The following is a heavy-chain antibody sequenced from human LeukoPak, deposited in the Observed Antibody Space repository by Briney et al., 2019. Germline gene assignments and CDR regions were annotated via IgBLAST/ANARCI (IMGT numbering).Heavy chain of an antibody. V-gene: IGHV1-8*01. J-gene: IGHJ4*02. CDR2: VNPNSGHT. Sequence: GASVKVSCKASGYTFTSYDVNWVRQATGQGLEWMGWVNPNSGHTGYAQKLQGRVTMTTDTSTSTAYMELRSLRSDDTAVYYCARALDTAMVHYDYWGQGTLVTVSS. CDR3: ARALDTAMVHYDY. CDR1: GYTFTSYD. D-gene: IGHD5-18*01.